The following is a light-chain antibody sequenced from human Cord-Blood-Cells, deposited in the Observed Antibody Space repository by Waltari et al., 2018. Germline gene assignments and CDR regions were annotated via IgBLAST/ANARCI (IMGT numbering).Light chain of an antibody. CDR3: QQSYSTWG. V-gene: IGKV1-39*01. J-gene: IGKJ1*01. CDR1: QSISSY. CDR2: AAS. Sequence: DIQMTQSPSSLSAFVGDRVTITCRASQSISSYLNWYQQKPGKAPKLMYYAASILQSVVPSRFSGSGSRTDFTLTISSLQPEDFATYYCQQSYSTWGFGQGTKVEIK.